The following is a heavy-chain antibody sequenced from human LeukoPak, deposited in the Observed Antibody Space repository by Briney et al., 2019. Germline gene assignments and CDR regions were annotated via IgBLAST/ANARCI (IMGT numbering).Heavy chain of an antibody. D-gene: IGHD4-17*01. CDR3: VRDREGLRHIN. CDR2: IDPNSGGT. V-gene: IGHV1-2*02. CDR1: GYTFTGYY. Sequence: ASVKVSCTASGYTFTGYYMHWIRQAPGQGLEWMGWIDPNSGGTNFAQKFQGRVTMTRDTSITTAYIELSRLRSDDTAMYYCVRDREGLRHINWGQGTLVTVSS. J-gene: IGHJ4*02.